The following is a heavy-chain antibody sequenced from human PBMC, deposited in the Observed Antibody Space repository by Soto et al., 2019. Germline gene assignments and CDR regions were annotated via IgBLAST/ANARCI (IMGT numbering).Heavy chain of an antibody. CDR2: ISYDGSNK. CDR3: AKDADILTGIHYFDY. J-gene: IGHJ4*02. CDR1: GFTFISYD. V-gene: IGHV3-30*18. D-gene: IGHD3-9*01. Sequence: PGGSLRLSCAASGFTFISYDMHWVLQAPCKGLEWVAVISYDGSNKYYADSVKGRFTISRDNSKNTLYLQMNSLRAEDTAVYYCAKDADILTGIHYFDYWGQGTLVTVSS.